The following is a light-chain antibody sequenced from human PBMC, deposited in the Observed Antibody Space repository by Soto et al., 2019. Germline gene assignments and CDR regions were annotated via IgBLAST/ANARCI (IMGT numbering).Light chain of an antibody. Sequence: IMLTHSPGTLSLSTGERATLSCRASQSVSSNLAWYQQKPGQAPRLLIYGASTRATGIPARFSGSGSGTDFTLTISRLEPEDFAVYSCQQYSSSPATFGQGTKVDI. J-gene: IGKJ1*01. CDR1: QSVSSN. CDR3: QQYSSSPAT. CDR2: GAS. V-gene: IGKV3-20*01.